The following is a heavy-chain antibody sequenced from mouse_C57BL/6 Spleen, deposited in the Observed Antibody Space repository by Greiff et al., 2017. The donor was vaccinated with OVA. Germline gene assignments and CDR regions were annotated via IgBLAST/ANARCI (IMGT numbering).Heavy chain of an antibody. CDR1: GFNIKDYY. CDR2: IDPEDGET. J-gene: IGHJ2*01. Sequence: VHVKQSGAELVKPGASVKLSCTASGFNIKDYYMHWVKQRTEQGLEWIGRIDPEDGETKYAPKFQGKATITADTSSNTAYLQLSSLTSEDTAVYYCARFPFYGYGVYYFDYWGQGTTLTVSS. CDR3: ARFPFYGYGVYYFDY. D-gene: IGHD2-9*01. V-gene: IGHV14-2*01.